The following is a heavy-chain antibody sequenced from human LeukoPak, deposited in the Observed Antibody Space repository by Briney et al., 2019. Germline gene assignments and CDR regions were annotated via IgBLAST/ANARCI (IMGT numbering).Heavy chain of an antibody. Sequence: SVKVSCKASGGTFSSYAISWVRQAPGQGLEWMGRIIPILGIANYAQKFQGRVTITADKSTSTAYMELSSLRSEDTAVYYCASLCPRVAMINYYYYGMDVWGQGTTVTVSS. V-gene: IGHV1-69*04. D-gene: IGHD5-12*01. CDR2: IIPILGIA. CDR3: ASLCPRVAMINYYYYGMDV. J-gene: IGHJ6*02. CDR1: GGTFSSYA.